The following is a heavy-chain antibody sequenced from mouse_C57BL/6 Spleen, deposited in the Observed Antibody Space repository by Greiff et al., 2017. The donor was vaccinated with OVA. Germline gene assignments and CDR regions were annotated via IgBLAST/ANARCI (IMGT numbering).Heavy chain of an antibody. CDR2: ISSGGSCT. V-gene: IGHV5-6*01. Sequence: EVQGVESGGDLVKPGGSLKLSCAASGFTFSSYGMSWVRQTPDKRLEWVATISSGGSCTYYPDSVKGRFTISRDNAKNTLYLQRSSLKSEDTAMYYWARRYDYEGYYAMDYWGQGTSVTVSS. CDR3: ARRYDYEGYYAMDY. CDR1: GFTFSSYG. D-gene: IGHD2-4*01. J-gene: IGHJ4*01.